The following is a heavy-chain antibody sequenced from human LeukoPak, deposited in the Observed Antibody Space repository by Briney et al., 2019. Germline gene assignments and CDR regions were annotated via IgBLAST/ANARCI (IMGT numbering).Heavy chain of an antibody. V-gene: IGHV3-23*01. CDR3: ARDQASFYFGSGSYSFDY. CDR2: ISGTGGST. J-gene: IGHJ4*02. Sequence: GGSLRLSCAASGFTFRNAWMSWVRQAPGKGLEWVSAISGTGGSTNYADSVKGRFTISRDNSKNTLCLQMNSLRGEDTAVYYCARDQASFYFGSGSYSFDYWGPGTLVTVSS. D-gene: IGHD3-10*01. CDR1: GFTFRNAW.